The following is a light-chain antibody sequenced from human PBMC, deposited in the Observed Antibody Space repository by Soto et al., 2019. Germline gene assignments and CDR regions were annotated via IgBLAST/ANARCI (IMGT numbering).Light chain of an antibody. J-gene: IGLJ3*02. V-gene: IGLV2-14*01. CDR3: SSYTTSSIWV. CDR2: EVS. Sequence: QSVLTQPRSVSGSPGQSVTISCTGTSSDVGGYEYVSWYQQHPGKAPKLMIYEVSNRPSGVSNRFSGSKSANTASLTISGLQAEDEAAYYCSSYTTSSIWVFGGGTKLTVL. CDR1: SSDVGGYEY.